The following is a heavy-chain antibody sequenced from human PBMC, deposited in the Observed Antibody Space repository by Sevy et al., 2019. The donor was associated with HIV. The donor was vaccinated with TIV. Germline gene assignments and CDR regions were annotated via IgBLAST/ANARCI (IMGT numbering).Heavy chain of an antibody. J-gene: IGHJ6*02. CDR3: ARASFSSGYYERDYYYGMDV. Sequence: GGSLRLSCAASGFTFSSYSMNWVRQAPGKGLEWVSYISSSSSTIYYADSVKGRFTISRDNAKNSLYLQMNSLRAEDTAVYYCARASFSSGYYERDYYYGMDVWGQGTTVTVSS. CDR1: GFTFSSYS. V-gene: IGHV3-48*01. CDR2: ISSSSSTI. D-gene: IGHD3-3*01.